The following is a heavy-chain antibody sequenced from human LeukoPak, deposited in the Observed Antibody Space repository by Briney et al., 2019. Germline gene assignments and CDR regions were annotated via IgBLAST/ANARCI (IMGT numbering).Heavy chain of an antibody. CDR2: ITGGGRST. J-gene: IGHJ4*02. CDR1: GFTFSNYA. D-gene: IGHD3-9*01. Sequence: GASLRLSCGASGFTFSNYAMSWVRRAPGKGLEWVSAITGGGRSTYYADSVKGRFTISRDNSKNTLYLQMNSLRTEDTAVYYCAKWGDYDVLTGYYVSDYWGQGTLVTVSS. CDR3: AKWGDYDVLTGYYVSDY. V-gene: IGHV3-23*01.